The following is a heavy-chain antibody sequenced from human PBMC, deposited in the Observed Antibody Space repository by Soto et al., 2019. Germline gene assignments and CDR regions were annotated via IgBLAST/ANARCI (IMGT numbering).Heavy chain of an antibody. CDR1: GYSFTSYW. V-gene: IGHV5-51*01. J-gene: IGHJ4*02. Sequence: GESLKISCKGSGYSFTSYWIGWVRQMPGKGLEWLGIIYPGDSHTRYSPSFQGQVTISADKSISTAYLQWNSLKASDTAIYYCARQGYCSTTACSTVDYWGQGALVTVSS. CDR3: ARQGYCSTTACSTVDY. CDR2: IYPGDSHT. D-gene: IGHD2-2*02.